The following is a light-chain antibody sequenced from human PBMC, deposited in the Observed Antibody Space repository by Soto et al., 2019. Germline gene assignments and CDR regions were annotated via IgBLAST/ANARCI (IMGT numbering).Light chain of an antibody. CDR1: SSDVGGYNY. CDR3: SSYTSSSTLVV. Sequence: QSVLTQPASVSGSPGQSITISCTGTSSDVGGYNYVSWYQQHPGKAPKLMIYDVSNRPSGVSNRFSGSKSGNTASLTISGLQAEDAAAYYCSSYTSSSTLVVCVGGIKLTVL. CDR2: DVS. J-gene: IGLJ2*01. V-gene: IGLV2-14*01.